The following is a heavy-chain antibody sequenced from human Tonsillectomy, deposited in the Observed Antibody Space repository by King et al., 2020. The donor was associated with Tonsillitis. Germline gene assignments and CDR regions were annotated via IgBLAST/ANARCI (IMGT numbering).Heavy chain of an antibody. CDR2: LIYSEST. V-gene: IGHV4-59*01. CDR3: ARVAGTYGGFGQLYFDY. D-gene: IGHD2-8*01. CDR1: GGSISTYY. Sequence: QLQESGPGLVKPSETLSLTCTVSGGSISTYYWSWIWQTPGKGLEWIGYLIYSESTNYNPSLKSRVTISLDTSKNQFSLKLSSVTAADTAVYYCARVAGTYGGFGQLYFDYWGQGTLVTVSS. J-gene: IGHJ4*02.